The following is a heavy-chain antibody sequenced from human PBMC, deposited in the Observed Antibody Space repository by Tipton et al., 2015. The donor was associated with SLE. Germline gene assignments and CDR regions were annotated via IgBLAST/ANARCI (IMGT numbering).Heavy chain of an antibody. CDR3: ARVQYGDYIFDS. D-gene: IGHD4-17*01. Sequence: SLRLSCAASGFTFSSYSMNWVRQAPGKGLEWVSSISSSSTYIDYADSVKGRFTISRDNAKNSLYLQMNSLRAEDTAVYYCARVQYGDYIFDSWGQGTLVTVSS. CDR2: ISSSSTYI. V-gene: IGHV3-21*03. CDR1: GFTFSSYS. J-gene: IGHJ4*02.